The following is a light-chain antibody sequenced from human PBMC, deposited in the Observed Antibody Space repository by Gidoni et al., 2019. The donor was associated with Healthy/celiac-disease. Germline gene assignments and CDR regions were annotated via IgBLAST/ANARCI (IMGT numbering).Light chain of an antibody. CDR3: QQYYSTPRT. J-gene: IGKJ1*01. V-gene: IGKV4-1*01. CDR1: QSVLYSSNNKNY. CDR2: WAS. Sequence: DIVMTQSPDSLAVSLVERATINCKSSQSVLYSSNNKNYLACYQQKPGQPPKLLIYWASTRESGVPDRFSGSGSGTDFTLTISSLQAEDVAVYYCQQYYSTPRTFGQGTKVEIK.